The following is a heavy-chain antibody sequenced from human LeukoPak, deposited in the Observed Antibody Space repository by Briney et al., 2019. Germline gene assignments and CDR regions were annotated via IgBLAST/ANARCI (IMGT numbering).Heavy chain of an antibody. V-gene: IGHV1-69*05. Sequence: GSSVKVSCKASGGTFSSYAISWVRQAPGQGLEWMGGIIPIFGTANHAQKFKGRVTITTDESTSTAYMELSSLRSENTAVYYCARGHNWRYGGYFDYWGQGTLVTVSS. CDR2: IIPIFGTA. CDR1: GGTFSSYA. CDR3: ARGHNWRYGGYFDY. D-gene: IGHD1-20*01. J-gene: IGHJ4*02.